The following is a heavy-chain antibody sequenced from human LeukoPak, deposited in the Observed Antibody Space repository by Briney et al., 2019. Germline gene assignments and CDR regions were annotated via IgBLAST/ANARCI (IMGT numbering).Heavy chain of an antibody. Sequence: GASLKISCKGAGYTFTRYWIGWVRQMPGKGLELMGIIYPGDSESNTRYSRSVQGHITISVDKSISTAYLQWSSLKASDTAMYYCARLRDGYNSPFDFWGQGTLVIVSS. CDR3: ARLRDGYNSPFDF. CDR2: IYPGDSESNT. CDR1: GYTFTRYW. D-gene: IGHD5-24*01. V-gene: IGHV5-51*01. J-gene: IGHJ4*02.